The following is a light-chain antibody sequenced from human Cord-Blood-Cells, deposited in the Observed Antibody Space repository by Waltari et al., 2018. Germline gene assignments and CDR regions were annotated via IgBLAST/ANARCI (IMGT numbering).Light chain of an antibody. V-gene: IGKV3-15*01. Sequence: EIVMTPSPATLSVSPGERATLSCRASQSVSSNLVWYQQKPGQAPRLLIYGASTRATGIPARFSGSGSGTEFTITISSLQSEDFAVYYCQQYNNWPYTFGQGTKLEIK. CDR3: QQYNNWPYT. J-gene: IGKJ2*01. CDR1: QSVSSN. CDR2: GAS.